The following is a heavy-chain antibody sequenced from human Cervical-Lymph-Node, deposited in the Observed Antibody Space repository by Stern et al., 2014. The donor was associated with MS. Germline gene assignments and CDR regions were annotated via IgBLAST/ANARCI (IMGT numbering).Heavy chain of an antibody. CDR1: RFKFDDYG. D-gene: IGHD3-3*01. J-gene: IGHJ6*02. V-gene: IGHV3-20*04. Sequence: VQLVQSGGGVVRPGGSLRLACEASRFKFDDYGMSWVRQVPGKGLEWVSGTNWDGGSIGYADSVRGRFNNYRENAKKSLYLQMNSLRAEDTAVYYCARDRGFLEWTGTLDVWGQGTTVTVSS. CDR3: ARDRGFLEWTGTLDV. CDR2: TNWDGGSI.